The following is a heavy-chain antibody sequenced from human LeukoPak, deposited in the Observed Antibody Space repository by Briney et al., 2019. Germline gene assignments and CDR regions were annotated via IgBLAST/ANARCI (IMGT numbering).Heavy chain of an antibody. D-gene: IGHD6-13*01. V-gene: IGHV4-4*07. Sequence: PSETLSLTCNVSGGSVRGYYWSWVRQAAGKGLEWLGRVDGTRTTYNNPFLQSRVTVSIDTSANQAFLKMTSVTAADTAVYYCTRDWYWYFDLGGRGILVTVSS. CDR2: VDGTRTT. J-gene: IGHJ2*01. CDR1: GGSVRGYY. CDR3: TRDWYWYFDL.